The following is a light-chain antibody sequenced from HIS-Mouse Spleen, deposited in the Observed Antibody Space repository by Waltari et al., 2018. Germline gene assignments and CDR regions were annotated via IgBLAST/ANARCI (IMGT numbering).Light chain of an antibody. CDR3: QSYDSSNHVV. J-gene: IGLJ2*01. Sequence: NFMLTQPHSVSESPGKTVTISCTRSSGSIASNYVHWDQQRPGSAPPTVIYEDNQRPSGVPDRFSGSIDSSSNSASLTISGLKTEDEADYYCQSYDSSNHVVFGGGTKLTVL. CDR2: EDN. CDR1: SGSIASNY. V-gene: IGLV6-57*04.